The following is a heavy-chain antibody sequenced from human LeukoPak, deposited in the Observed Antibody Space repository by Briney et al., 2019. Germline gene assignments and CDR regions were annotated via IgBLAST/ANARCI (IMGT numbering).Heavy chain of an antibody. Sequence: SETLSLTCTVSGGSISSYYWSWIRQPPGKGLEWIGYIYYSGSTYYNPSLKSRVTISVDTSKNQFSLKLSSLTAADTAVYYCARLRRSRLAEFDYWGQGTLVTVSS. CDR3: ARLRRSRLAEFDY. J-gene: IGHJ4*02. CDR2: IYYSGST. D-gene: IGHD3-3*02. V-gene: IGHV4-59*08. CDR1: GGSISSYY.